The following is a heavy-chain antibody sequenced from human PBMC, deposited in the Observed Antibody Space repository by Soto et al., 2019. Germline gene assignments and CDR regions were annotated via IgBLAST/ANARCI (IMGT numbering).Heavy chain of an antibody. V-gene: IGHV1-69*06. D-gene: IGHD1-20*01. CDR3: ARVPGYNWNRGDYFDY. Sequence: QVQLVQSGAEVKKPGSSVKVSCKASGGTFSSYAISWVRQAPGQGLEWMGGIIPIFGTANYAQKFQGRVTITADKSTSTAYMELGSLRSEDTAVYYCARVPGYNWNRGDYFDYWGQGTLVTVSS. CDR1: GGTFSSYA. CDR2: IIPIFGTA. J-gene: IGHJ4*02.